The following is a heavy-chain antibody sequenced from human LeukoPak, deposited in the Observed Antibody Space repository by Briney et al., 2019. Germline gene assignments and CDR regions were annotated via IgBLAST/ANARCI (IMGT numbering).Heavy chain of an antibody. CDR3: ASDSSGWYVFDY. J-gene: IGHJ4*02. CDR2: IIPILGIA. D-gene: IGHD6-19*01. V-gene: IGHV1-69*04. Sequence: GASVKVSCKASGGTFSSYAISWVRQAPGQGLEWMGRIIPILGIANYAQKFQGRVTMTRDTSTSTVYMELSSLRSEDTAVYYCASDSSGWYVFDYWGQGTLVTVSS. CDR1: GGTFSSYA.